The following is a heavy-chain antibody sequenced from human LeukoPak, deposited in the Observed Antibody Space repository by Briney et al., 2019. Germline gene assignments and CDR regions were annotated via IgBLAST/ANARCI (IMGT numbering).Heavy chain of an antibody. Sequence: GSLRLSCAASRFTFSSYGMNWVRQAPGKGLEWVSYISDSTSSKYHADSVKGRFTISRDNAKNSLYLQMNSLRDEDTAVYYCARDPYYYDSSGYYSTDYWGQGTLVTVSS. CDR2: ISDSTSSK. D-gene: IGHD3-22*01. CDR3: ARDPYYYDSSGYYSTDY. CDR1: RFTFSSYG. J-gene: IGHJ4*02. V-gene: IGHV3-48*02.